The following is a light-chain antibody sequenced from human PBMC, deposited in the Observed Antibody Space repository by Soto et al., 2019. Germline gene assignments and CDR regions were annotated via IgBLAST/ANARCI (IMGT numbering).Light chain of an antibody. Sequence: QSALTQPASVSGSPGQSITISCTGTSSDVGGYNYVSWYQQHPGKAPKLMIYHVSNRPSGVSNRFSGSKSGNTASLTISGLQTEDEAAYYCSSYTGSSTLYVFGTGTKLTVL. J-gene: IGLJ1*01. CDR2: HVS. CDR1: SSDVGGYNY. CDR3: SSYTGSSTLYV. V-gene: IGLV2-14*01.